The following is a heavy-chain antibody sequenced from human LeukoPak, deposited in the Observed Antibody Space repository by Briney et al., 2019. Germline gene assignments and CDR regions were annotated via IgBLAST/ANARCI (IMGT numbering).Heavy chain of an antibody. D-gene: IGHD2-15*01. V-gene: IGHV3-7*01. Sequence: GGSLRLSCAASGFTFSTYSMSWVRQAPGKGLEWVASIKEDGSEKKYVDSVKGRFTISRDNAKNSLYLQMNSLRAEDTAVYYCAREGCSGSRCYSSSPSWYYYYMDVWGKGTTVTVSS. CDR3: AREGCSGSRCYSSSPSWYYYYMDV. J-gene: IGHJ6*03. CDR2: IKEDGSEK. CDR1: GFTFSTYS.